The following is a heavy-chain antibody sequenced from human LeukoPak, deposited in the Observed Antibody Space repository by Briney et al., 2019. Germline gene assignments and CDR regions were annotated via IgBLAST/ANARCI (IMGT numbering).Heavy chain of an antibody. CDR2: IIPNSGGT. D-gene: IGHD6-19*01. J-gene: IGHJ6*02. V-gene: IGHV1-2*04. CDR1: GGTFSSYA. CDR3: ARERIAVAGTTYYYYYGMDV. Sequence: GASVKVSCKASGGTFSSYAISWVRQAPGQGLEWMGGIIPNSGGTNYAQKFQGWVTMTRDTSISTAYMELSRLRSDDTAVYYCARERIAVAGTTYYYYYGMDVWGQGTTVTVSS.